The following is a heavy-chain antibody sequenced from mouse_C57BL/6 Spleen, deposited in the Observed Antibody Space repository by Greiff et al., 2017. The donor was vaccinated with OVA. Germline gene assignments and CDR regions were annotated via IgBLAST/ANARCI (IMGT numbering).Heavy chain of an antibody. CDR3: ASFYYWYFDV. CDR1: GYTFTSYW. Sequence: VQLQQPGAELVMPGASVKLSCKASGYTFTSYWMHWVKQRPGQGLEWIGEIDPSDSYTNCNQKFKGKSTLTVDKSSSTAYMQLSSLTSEDSAVYYCASFYYWYFDVWGTGTTVTVSS. J-gene: IGHJ1*03. CDR2: IDPSDSYT. V-gene: IGHV1-69*01.